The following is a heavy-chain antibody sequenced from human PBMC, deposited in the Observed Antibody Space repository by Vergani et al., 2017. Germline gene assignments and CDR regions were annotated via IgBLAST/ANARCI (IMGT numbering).Heavy chain of an antibody. V-gene: IGHV4-38-2*01. CDR1: GYSISSGYY. J-gene: IGHJ5*02. CDR3: ARXRQQLVRGYNWFDP. D-gene: IGHD6-13*01. Sequence: QVQLQESGPGLVKPSETLPLTCAVSGYSISSGYYWGWIRQPPGKGLEWIGSIYHSGSTYYNPSLKSRVTISVDTSKNQFSLKLSSVTAADTAVYYCARXRQQLVRGYNWFDPWGQGTLVTVSS. CDR2: IYHSGST.